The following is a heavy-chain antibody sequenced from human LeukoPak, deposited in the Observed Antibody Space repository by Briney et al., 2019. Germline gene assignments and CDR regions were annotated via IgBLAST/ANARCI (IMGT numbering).Heavy chain of an antibody. D-gene: IGHD2-15*01. CDR1: GFTFTSYA. J-gene: IGHJ4*02. CDR3: AKDDTYCSGGSCPGWYFEY. V-gene: IGHV3-23*01. CDR2: ISASGGST. Sequence: GGSLRLSCAASGFTFTSYAMSWVRQAPGKRLEWVSGISASGGSTYYADSVKGRFTISRHNSKNTLYLQMNSLRAEDTSVYYCAKDDTYCSGGSCPGWYFEYWGQGTLVTVSS.